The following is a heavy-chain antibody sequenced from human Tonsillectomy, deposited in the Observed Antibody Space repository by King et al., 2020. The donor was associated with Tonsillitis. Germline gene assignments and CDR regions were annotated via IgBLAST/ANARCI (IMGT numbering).Heavy chain of an antibody. CDR3: AVTGVPNYYYYYGMDV. D-gene: IGHD3-9*01. CDR2: ISGSGGST. Sequence: VQLVESGGGLVQPGGSLRLSCAASGFSFSSYAMSWVRQAPGKGLEWVSAISGSGGSTFYAESVKGRFTISRDNSKKTQYLQMNSLRAEDTAVYYCAVTGVPNYYYYYGMDVWGQGTTVIVSS. J-gene: IGHJ6*02. CDR1: GFSFSSYA. V-gene: IGHV3-23*04.